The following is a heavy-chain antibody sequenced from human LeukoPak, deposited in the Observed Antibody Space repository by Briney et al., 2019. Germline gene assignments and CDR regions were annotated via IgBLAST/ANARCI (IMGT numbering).Heavy chain of an antibody. Sequence: GASVKVSCKSSGYTFTDYYMHWVRQAPGQGLEWMGIINPSGGSTSYAQKFQGRVTMTRDMSTSTVYMELSSLRSEDTAVYYCARGGALGYSGYDSYRRFGPWGQGTLVTVSS. D-gene: IGHD5-12*01. V-gene: IGHV1-46*01. CDR2: INPSGGST. CDR3: ARGGALGYSGYDSYRRFGP. J-gene: IGHJ5*02. CDR1: GYTFTDYY.